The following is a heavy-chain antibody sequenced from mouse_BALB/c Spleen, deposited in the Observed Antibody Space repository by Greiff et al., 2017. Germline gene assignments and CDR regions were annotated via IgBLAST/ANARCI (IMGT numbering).Heavy chain of an antibody. CDR3: ARKVYYDVNWYFDV. D-gene: IGHD2-4*01. J-gene: IGHJ1*01. V-gene: IGHV3-8*02. Sequence: DVKLQESGPSLVKPSQTLSLTCSVTGDSITSGYWNWIRKFPGNKLEYMGYISYSGSTYYNPSLKSRISITRDTSKNQYYLQLNSVTTEDTATYYCARKVYYDVNWYFDVWGAGTTVTVSS. CDR1: GDSITSGY. CDR2: ISYSGST.